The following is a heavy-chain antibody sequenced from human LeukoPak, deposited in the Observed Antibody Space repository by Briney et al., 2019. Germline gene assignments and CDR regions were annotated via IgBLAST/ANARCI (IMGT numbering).Heavy chain of an antibody. CDR2: FNPSGGST. J-gene: IGHJ3*02. CDR1: GYTFTSYY. Sequence: ASVTVSCKASGYTFTSYYMHWVRQAPGQGLEWMGIFNPSGGSTSYAQKFQGRVTMTRDMSTSTVYMELSSLRSEDTAVYYCARDRRDYDAFDIWGQGTMVTVSS. D-gene: IGHD4-17*01. CDR3: ARDRRDYDAFDI. V-gene: IGHV1-46*01.